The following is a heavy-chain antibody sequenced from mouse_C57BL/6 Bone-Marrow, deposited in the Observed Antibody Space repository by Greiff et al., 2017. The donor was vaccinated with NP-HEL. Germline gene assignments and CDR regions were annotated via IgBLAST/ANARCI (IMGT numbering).Heavy chain of an antibody. Sequence: EVQLQQSGPELVKPGASVKISCKASGYSFTGYYMNWVKQSPETSLEWIGEINPSTGGTTYNQKFKAKATLTVDKSSSTAYMQLKSLTSEDSAVYYCARSTRYGSAWFAYWGQGTLVTVSA. CDR3: ARSTRYGSAWFAY. J-gene: IGHJ3*01. CDR2: INPSTGGT. D-gene: IGHD1-1*01. CDR1: GYSFTGYY. V-gene: IGHV1-42*01.